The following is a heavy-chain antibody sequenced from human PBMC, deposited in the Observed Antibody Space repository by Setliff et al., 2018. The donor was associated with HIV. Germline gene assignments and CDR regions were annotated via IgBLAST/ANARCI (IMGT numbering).Heavy chain of an antibody. J-gene: IGHJ4*02. V-gene: IGHV3-23*01. CDR2: ISSGGEIM. D-gene: IGHD2-8*02. CDR1: GFTFSSYS. CDR3: AKSLLVAGNDY. Sequence: GGSLRLSCAASGFTFSSYSMNWVRQAPGKGLEWVSAISSGGEIMFYADSVKGRFTISRDNSKNALYLQMISLRADDTAVYYCAKSLLVAGNDYWGQGTLVTVSS.